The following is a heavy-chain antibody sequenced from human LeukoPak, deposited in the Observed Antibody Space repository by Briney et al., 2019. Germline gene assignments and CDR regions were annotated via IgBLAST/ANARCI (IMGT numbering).Heavy chain of an antibody. Sequence: KTSETLSLTCTVSGGSISSGGYYWSWIRQPPGKGLEWIGEINHSGSTNYNPSLKSRVTISVDTSKNQFSLKLSSVTAADTAVYYCAGTYYYDSSGYPRGYTYSYFDYWGQGTLVTVSS. CDR2: INHSGST. CDR3: AGTYYYDSSGYPRGYTYSYFDY. J-gene: IGHJ4*02. D-gene: IGHD3-22*01. V-gene: IGHV4-39*07. CDR1: GGSISSGGYY.